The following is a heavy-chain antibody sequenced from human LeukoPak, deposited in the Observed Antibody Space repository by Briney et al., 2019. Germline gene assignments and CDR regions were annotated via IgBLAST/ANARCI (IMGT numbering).Heavy chain of an antibody. Sequence: PGGSLRLSCAASGFTFSSYWMHWVRQAPGKGLVWVSRINSDGSSTSYADSVKGRFTISSDNAKNTLYLQMNSLRAEDTAVYYCARPHYYDSSGYYPYYYYYGMDVWGQGTTVTVSS. CDR2: INSDGSST. V-gene: IGHV3-74*01. J-gene: IGHJ6*02. D-gene: IGHD3-22*01. CDR3: ARPHYYDSSGYYPYYYYYGMDV. CDR1: GFTFSSYW.